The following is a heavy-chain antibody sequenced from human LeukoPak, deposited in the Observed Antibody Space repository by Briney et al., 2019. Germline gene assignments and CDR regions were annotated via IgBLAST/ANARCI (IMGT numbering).Heavy chain of an antibody. J-gene: IGHJ3*02. CDR1: GYTFTGYY. D-gene: IGHD5-18*01. Sequence: GASVKVSCKASGYTFTGYYMHWVRQAPGQGLEWMGWINPNSGGTNYAQKFQGRVTMTRDTSISTAYMELSRLRSDGTAVYYCATTSHTAMVRDAFDIWGQGTMVTVSS. V-gene: IGHV1-2*02. CDR3: ATTSHTAMVRDAFDI. CDR2: INPNSGGT.